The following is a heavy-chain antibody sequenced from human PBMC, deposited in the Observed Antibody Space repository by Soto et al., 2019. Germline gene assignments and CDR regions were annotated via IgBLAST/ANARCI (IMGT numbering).Heavy chain of an antibody. CDR1: GGSFRGYY. CDR2: INHSGGT. Sequence: SETLSLTCAVHGGSFRGYYWSWIRQPPGKGLEWIGEINHSGGTNDNPSLKSRVSISVDASKDQFSLQLTSVTAADTAVYYCARLWSSNEGSSWGQGTLVTVSS. D-gene: IGHD3-10*01. J-gene: IGHJ4*02. CDR3: ARLWSSNEGSS. V-gene: IGHV4-34*01.